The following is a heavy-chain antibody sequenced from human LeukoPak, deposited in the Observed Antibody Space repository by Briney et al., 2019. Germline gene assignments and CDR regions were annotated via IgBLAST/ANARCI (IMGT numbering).Heavy chain of an antibody. Sequence: SETLSLTCAVSGGSISSSNWWSWVRQPPGQGLEWIGEIYHSGSTNYNPSLKSRVTISVDKSKNQFSLKLSSVTAADTAVYYCAREVRGRGTPGSYKAKYYMDVWGKGTTVTVSS. V-gene: IGHV4-4*02. CDR1: GGSISSSNW. J-gene: IGHJ6*03. CDR3: AREVRGRGTPGSYKAKYYMDV. D-gene: IGHD3-10*01. CDR2: IYHSGST.